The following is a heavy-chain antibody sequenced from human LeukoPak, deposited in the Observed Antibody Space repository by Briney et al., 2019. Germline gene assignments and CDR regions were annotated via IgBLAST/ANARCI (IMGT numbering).Heavy chain of an antibody. J-gene: IGHJ4*02. CDR2: IPYDGSNK. CDR3: ARDGASRGAPDEY. D-gene: IGHD2-15*01. V-gene: IGHV3-30-3*01. Sequence: PGRSLRLSCAASGFTFSSYAMHWVRQAPGKGLEWVAVIPYDGSNKYYADSVKGRFTISRDNSKNTLYLRMNSLRDEDTAVYYCARDGASRGAPDEYWGQGTLVTVSS. CDR1: GFTFSSYA.